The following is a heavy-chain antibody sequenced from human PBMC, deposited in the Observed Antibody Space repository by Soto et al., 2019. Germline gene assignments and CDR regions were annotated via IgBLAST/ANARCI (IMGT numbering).Heavy chain of an antibody. J-gene: IGHJ4*02. CDR1: GFTFSSYG. V-gene: IGHV3-30*18. CDR2: ISYDGSNK. Sequence: QVQLVESGGGVVQPGRSLRLSCAASGFTFSSYGMHWVRQAPGKGLEWVAVISYDGSNKYYADSVKGRFTISRDNSKNTLYLQMNSLRAEDTAVYYCAKDHGMVEWELLVVDWGQGTLVTVSS. CDR3: AKDHGMVEWELLVVD. D-gene: IGHD1-26*01.